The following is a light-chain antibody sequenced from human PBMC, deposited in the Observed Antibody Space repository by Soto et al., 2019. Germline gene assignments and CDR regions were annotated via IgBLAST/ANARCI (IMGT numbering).Light chain of an antibody. CDR3: QHRSNWPSWT. CDR1: QSVSSN. V-gene: IGKV3-15*01. Sequence: EIVMTPSPATLSVSPGERATLSSSASQSVSSNLAWYQQKPGQAPRLLIYGASTRATGIPARFSGSGSGTEFTLTISSLETEDLAVYYCQHRSNWPSWTFGAGTKVDIK. J-gene: IGKJ1*01. CDR2: GAS.